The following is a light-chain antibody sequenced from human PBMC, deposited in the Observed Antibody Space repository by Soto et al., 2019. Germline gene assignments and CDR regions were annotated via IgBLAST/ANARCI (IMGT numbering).Light chain of an antibody. CDR1: SSNIGNNY. J-gene: IGLJ2*01. CDR2: VNN. V-gene: IGLV1-51*01. Sequence: QSLLTQPPSVSAAPGQKVTISCSGSSSNIGNNYVFWYQHLPGTAPKLLIYVNNKRPSGIPDRFSGSKSGTSATLGITGLQTGDEADYYCGTWDSSLSAGVFGGGTKLTVL. CDR3: GTWDSSLSAGV.